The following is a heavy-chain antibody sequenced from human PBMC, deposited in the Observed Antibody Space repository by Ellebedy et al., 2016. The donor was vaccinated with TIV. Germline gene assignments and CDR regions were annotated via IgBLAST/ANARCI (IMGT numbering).Heavy chain of an antibody. CDR1: GFTFSSHS. Sequence: PGGSLRLSCAASGFTFSSHSMHWVRQAPGKGLECVSYIGSSGTIIYYADSVRGRFTVSRDNAKNSLYLQMNSLRAEDTAVYYCARGGTKIFEVAPSWGQGTTVTVSS. CDR2: IGSSGTII. CDR3: ARGGTKIFEVAPS. J-gene: IGHJ6*02. V-gene: IGHV3-48*04. D-gene: IGHD3-3*01.